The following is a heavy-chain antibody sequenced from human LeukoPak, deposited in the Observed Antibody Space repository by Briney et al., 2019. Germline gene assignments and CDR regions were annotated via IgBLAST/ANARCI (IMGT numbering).Heavy chain of an antibody. CDR2: ISSSGSTI. J-gene: IGHJ4*02. Sequence: GGSLRLSCAASGFTFSSYEMNWVRQAPGKGLEWVSYISSSGSTIYYADSVKGRFTISRDNSKNTLYLQMNSLRAEDTALYFCAQWSRYFDYWGQGTLVTVSS. D-gene: IGHD1-26*01. CDR3: AQWSRYFDY. CDR1: GFTFSSYE. V-gene: IGHV3-48*03.